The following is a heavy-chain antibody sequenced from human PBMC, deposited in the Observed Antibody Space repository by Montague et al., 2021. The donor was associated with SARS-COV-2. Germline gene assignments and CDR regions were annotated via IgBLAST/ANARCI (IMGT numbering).Heavy chain of an antibody. Sequence: PGLVKPTQTLTLTCTFSGFSLSTSGMCVSWIRQPPGKALEWLARIDWDDDKYYSTSLKTRLTISKDTSKNQVVLTMTNMDPVDTATYYCAREYYYDSSGYYGYAFDIWGQGTMVTVSS. CDR1: GFSLSTSGMC. CDR2: IDWDDDK. J-gene: IGHJ3*02. V-gene: IGHV2-70*11. CDR3: AREYYYDSSGYYGYAFDI. D-gene: IGHD3-22*01.